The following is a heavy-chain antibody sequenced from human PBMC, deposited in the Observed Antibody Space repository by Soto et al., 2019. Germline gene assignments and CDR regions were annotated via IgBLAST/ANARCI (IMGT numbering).Heavy chain of an antibody. V-gene: IGHV4-30-2*06. CDR2: IYYIGTT. Sequence: QLQLQESGSRLVKPSETLSLTCAVSGGSMSSGSRSWNWIRQSPGKGLEWIGYIYYIGTTYYNPSLKGRVTISVDKSTNQFSLELTSVSAADTGVYYCARAALAGDGDYWGQGILVTVSS. CDR1: GGSMSSGSRS. J-gene: IGHJ4*02. CDR3: ARAALAGDGDY. D-gene: IGHD6-19*01.